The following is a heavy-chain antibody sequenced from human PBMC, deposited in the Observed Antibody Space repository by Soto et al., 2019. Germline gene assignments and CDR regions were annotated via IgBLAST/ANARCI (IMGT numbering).Heavy chain of an antibody. D-gene: IGHD2-21*01. V-gene: IGHV3-23*01. Sequence: VQVLESGGGLVQPGGSLRLSCVASGFTFSNYAMTWVRQAPGKGMEWLSAIRGNGGETFYADSVKGRFTISRDNSKNTLYLQMNSLRAEDTAVYHCAKGDQERQWVFLHNWGQGTLVTVSS. CDR1: GFTFSNYA. CDR2: IRGNGGET. J-gene: IGHJ4*02. CDR3: AKGDQERQWVFLHN.